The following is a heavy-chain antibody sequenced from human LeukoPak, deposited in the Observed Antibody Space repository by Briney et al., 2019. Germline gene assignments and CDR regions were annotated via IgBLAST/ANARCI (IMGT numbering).Heavy chain of an antibody. D-gene: IGHD3-22*01. Sequence: TSQTLSLTCTLSGGSISSGGYYWSWIRQHPGKGLEWIGYIYKSGSTYYNPSLRSRLTISLDTSKNQLSLKLSSVTAADTAMYYCARDLGYYYDSPYFDYWGQGALVTVSS. CDR1: GGSISSGGYY. CDR2: IYKSGST. J-gene: IGHJ4*02. V-gene: IGHV4-31*03. CDR3: ARDLGYYYDSPYFDY.